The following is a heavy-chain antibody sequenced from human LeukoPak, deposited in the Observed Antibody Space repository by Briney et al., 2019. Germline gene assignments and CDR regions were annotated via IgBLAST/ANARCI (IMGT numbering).Heavy chain of an antibody. V-gene: IGHV3-23*01. D-gene: IGHD2-2*01. CDR1: GFTFSNYA. CDR3: ANCLGEYCSSTSCYLGCYFDY. Sequence: GGSLRLSCAASGFTFSNYAMSWVRQAPGKGLEWVSAISGSGGSTNYADSVKGRLTISRDNSKNTLYLQMNSLRAEDTAVYYCANCLGEYCSSTSCYLGCYFDYWGQGTLVTVSS. CDR2: ISGSGGST. J-gene: IGHJ4*02.